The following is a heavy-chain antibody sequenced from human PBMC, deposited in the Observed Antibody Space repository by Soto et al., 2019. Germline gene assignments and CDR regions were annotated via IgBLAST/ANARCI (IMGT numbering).Heavy chain of an antibody. V-gene: IGHV1-69*01. CDR3: ARSSSITILSSWFDP. CDR1: GGTFSSYA. CDR2: IIPIFGTA. D-gene: IGHD3-3*01. Sequence: QVQLVQSGAEVKKPGSSVKVSCKASGGTFSSYAISWVRQAPGQGLEWMGGIIPIFGTANYAQKFQGRVTITADESTSTAYMELSSLRSEDTAEYYCARSSSITILSSWFDPWGQGTLVTVSS. J-gene: IGHJ5*02.